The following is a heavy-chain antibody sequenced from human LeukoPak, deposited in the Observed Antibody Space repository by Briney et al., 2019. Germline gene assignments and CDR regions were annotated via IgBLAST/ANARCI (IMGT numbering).Heavy chain of an antibody. Sequence: GGSLRLSCAASGFTFSSYAMHWVRQAPGKGLEWVAVISYDGSNKYYADSVKGRFTISRDNSKNTLYLQMNSLRAEDTAVYYCARTGTIQLDYWGQGTLVTVSS. J-gene: IGHJ4*02. CDR2: ISYDGSNK. CDR3: ARTGTIQLDY. V-gene: IGHV3-30*04. CDR1: GFTFSSYA. D-gene: IGHD1-1*01.